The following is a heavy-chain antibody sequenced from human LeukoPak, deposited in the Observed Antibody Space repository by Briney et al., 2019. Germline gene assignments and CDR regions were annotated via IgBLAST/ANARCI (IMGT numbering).Heavy chain of an antibody. CDR1: GGSISSGGYS. CDR2: IYHSGST. J-gene: IGHJ4*02. CDR3: ARGHNWNYPQYYFDY. V-gene: IGHV4-30-2*01. Sequence: KASETLSLPCAVSGGSISSGGYSWSWIRQPPGKGLEWIGYIYHSGSTYYNPSLKSRVTISVDRSKNQFSLKLSSVTAADTAVYYCARGHNWNYPQYYFDYWGQGTLVTVSS. D-gene: IGHD1-7*01.